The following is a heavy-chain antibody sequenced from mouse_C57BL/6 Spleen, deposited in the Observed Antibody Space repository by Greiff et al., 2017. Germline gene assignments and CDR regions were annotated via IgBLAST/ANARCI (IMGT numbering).Heavy chain of an antibody. Sequence: EVHLVESGPGLVKPSQSLSLTCSVTGYSITSGYYWNWIRQFPGNKLEWMGYISYDGSNNYNPSLKNRISITRDTSKNQFFLKLNSVTTEDTATYYCARDDYYFDYWGQGTTLPVSS. CDR1: GYSITSGYY. CDR3: ARDDYYFDY. CDR2: ISYDGSN. D-gene: IGHD2-13*01. J-gene: IGHJ2*01. V-gene: IGHV3-6*01.